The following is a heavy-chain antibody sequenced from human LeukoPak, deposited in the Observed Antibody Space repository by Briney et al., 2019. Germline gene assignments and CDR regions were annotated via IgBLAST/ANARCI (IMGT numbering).Heavy chain of an antibody. J-gene: IGHJ4*02. CDR1: GFTFSSYA. V-gene: IGHV3-23*01. D-gene: IGHD5-18*01. CDR3: AKDRYSYGDFDY. Sequence: GGSLRLSCAASGFTFSSYAMSWVRQAPGKGLEWVSAISGSGGSTYYADSVKGRFTISRDNSKNTLYLQMNSLSAEDTAVYYCAKDRYSYGDFDYWGQGTLVTVSS. CDR2: ISGSGGST.